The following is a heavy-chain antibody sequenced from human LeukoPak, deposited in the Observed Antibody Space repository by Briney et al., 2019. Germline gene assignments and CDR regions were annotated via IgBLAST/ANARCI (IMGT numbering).Heavy chain of an antibody. D-gene: IGHD3-10*01. CDR1: GFTFSSYA. J-gene: IGHJ4*02. CDR2: ISGSGGST. CDR3: AKGEKFLQWFGESLDY. V-gene: IGHV3-23*01. Sequence: GGSLRLSCAASGFTFSSYAMSWVRQAPGKGLECVSAISGSGGSTYYADSVKGRFTISRDNSKNTLYLQMNSLRAEDTAVYYCAKGEKFLQWFGESLDYGGQGTLVTVS.